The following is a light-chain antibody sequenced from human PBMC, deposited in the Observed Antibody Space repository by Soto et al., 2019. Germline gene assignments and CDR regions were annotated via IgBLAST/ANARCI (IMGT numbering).Light chain of an antibody. CDR1: QSVSSSY. CDR3: QQYGSSPLFT. V-gene: IGKV3-20*01. Sequence: EMVWTQSPGTLSLSPGERATLSCRASQSVSSSYLAWYQQKPGQAPRLLIYGASSRATGIPDRFSGSGSGTDFTLTISRLEPEDFAVYYCQQYGSSPLFTFGPGTKVDIK. J-gene: IGKJ3*01. CDR2: GAS.